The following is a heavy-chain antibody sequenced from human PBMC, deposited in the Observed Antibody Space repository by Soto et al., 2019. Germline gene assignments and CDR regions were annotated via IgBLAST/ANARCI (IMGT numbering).Heavy chain of an antibody. D-gene: IGHD2-2*01. J-gene: IGHJ6*03. CDR2: IYYSGST. V-gene: IGHV4-59*01. CDR1: GGSISSYY. CDR3: ARAGTRAAMGYYYYYMDV. Sequence: PSETLSLTCTVSGGSISSYYWSWIRQPPGKGLKWIGYIYYSGSTNYNPSLKSRVTKSVDTSKNQFSLKLSSVTAADTAVYYCARAGTRAAMGYYYYYMDVWGKGTTVTVSS.